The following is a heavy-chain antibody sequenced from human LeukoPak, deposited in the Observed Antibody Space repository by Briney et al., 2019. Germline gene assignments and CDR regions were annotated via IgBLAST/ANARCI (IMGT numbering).Heavy chain of an antibody. V-gene: IGHV3-11*01. Sequence: GGSLRLSCATSGFIFSGYYMSSIRQAPGGGLEWVLYISGSGNDISYADSVKGRFTISRDNAKGSLYLQMNSLRAADTAVYYCGTHAGRTGSDDWGQGTLVTVSS. J-gene: IGHJ4*02. CDR1: GFIFSGYY. D-gene: IGHD3/OR15-3a*01. CDR3: GTHAGRTGSDD. CDR2: ISGSGNDI.